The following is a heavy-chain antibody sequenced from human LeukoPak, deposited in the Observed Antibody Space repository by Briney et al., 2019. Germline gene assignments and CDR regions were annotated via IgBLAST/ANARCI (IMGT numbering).Heavy chain of an antibody. Sequence: ASVKVSCKASGYTFTSYYMHWVRQAPGQGLEWMGIINPSGGSTSYAQKFQGRVTMTRDTSTSTVYMELSSLRSEDTAVYYCARGGKRAMAAARGGAFDIWGQRTMVTVSS. D-gene: IGHD6-13*01. CDR1: GYTFTSYY. CDR3: ARGGKRAMAAARGGAFDI. CDR2: INPSGGST. J-gene: IGHJ3*02. V-gene: IGHV1-46*01.